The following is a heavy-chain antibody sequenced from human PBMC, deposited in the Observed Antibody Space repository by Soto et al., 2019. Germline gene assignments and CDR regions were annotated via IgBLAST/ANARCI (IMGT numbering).Heavy chain of an antibody. CDR3: ARVSELVSAFDI. CDR2: ISSSGSTI. CDR1: GFTFSSYE. D-gene: IGHD6-6*01. J-gene: IGHJ3*02. Sequence: PGGSLRLSCAASGFTFSSYEMNWVRQAPGKELEWVSYISSSGSTIYYADSVKGRFTISRDNAKNSLYLQMNSLRAEDTAVYYCARVSELVSAFDIWGQGTMVTVSS. V-gene: IGHV3-48*03.